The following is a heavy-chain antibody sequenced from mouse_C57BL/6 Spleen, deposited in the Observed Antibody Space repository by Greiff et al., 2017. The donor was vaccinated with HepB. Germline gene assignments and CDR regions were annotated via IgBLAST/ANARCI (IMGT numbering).Heavy chain of an antibody. V-gene: IGHV1-18*01. CDR1: GYTFTDYN. Sequence: VQLKQSGPELVKPGASVKLPCKASGYTFTDYNMDWVKQSHGKSLEWIGDINPNNGGTSYNQKFKGKATLTVDKSSSTAYMELRSLTSEDTAIYYCARGTQSYYGSSYWYFDVWGTGTTVTVSS. J-gene: IGHJ1*03. CDR2: INPNNGGT. D-gene: IGHD1-1*01. CDR3: ARGTQSYYGSSYWYFDV.